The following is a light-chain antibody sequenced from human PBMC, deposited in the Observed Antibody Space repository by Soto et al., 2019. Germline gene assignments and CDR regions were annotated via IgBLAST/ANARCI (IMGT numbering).Light chain of an antibody. CDR2: GAS. V-gene: IGKV3-15*01. CDR3: QHYNNWPRT. CDR1: QSVSSN. J-gene: IGKJ1*01. Sequence: EIVMTQYPATLYVSPGERATLSCRASQSVSSNLAWYQQKPGQAPRLLIYGASTRATGIPARFSGSGSGTEFTLTISSLQSEDFAVYYCQHYNNWPRTFGQGTKVEIK.